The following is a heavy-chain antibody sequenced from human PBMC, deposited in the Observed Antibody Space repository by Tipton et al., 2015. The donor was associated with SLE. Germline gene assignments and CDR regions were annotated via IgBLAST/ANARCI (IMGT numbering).Heavy chain of an antibody. V-gene: IGHV4-34*01. Sequence: TLSLTCAVYGGSFSGYYWSWIRQPPGKGLEWIGEINHSGSTNYNPSLKSRVTISVDTSKNQFSLKLSSVTAADTAVYYCARGNIVVVVAQAAYYYYMDVWGGGTTVTVSS. CDR2: INHSGST. D-gene: IGHD2-15*01. CDR3: ARGNIVVVVAQAAYYYYMDV. CDR1: GGSFSGYY. J-gene: IGHJ6*03.